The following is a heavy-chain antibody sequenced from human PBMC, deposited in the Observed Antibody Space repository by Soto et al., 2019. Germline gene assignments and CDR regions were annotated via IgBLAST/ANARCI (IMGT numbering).Heavy chain of an antibody. D-gene: IGHD2-2*01. CDR1: GFTFINYA. CDR3: AQKGLGYLKTFCSNIDCHYTFEL. Sequence: EVQLLESGGGLVQPGGSLRLSCAASGFTFINYAMIWVRQAPGKGLEWVSTISGGGDGTYYADSVKGHFTISRDNSKNTLYLQMNSQRAEDTSIYYCAQKGLGYLKTFCSNIDCHYTFELWGQVKVVTLSS. V-gene: IGHV3-23*01. CDR2: ISGGGDGT. J-gene: IGHJ3*01.